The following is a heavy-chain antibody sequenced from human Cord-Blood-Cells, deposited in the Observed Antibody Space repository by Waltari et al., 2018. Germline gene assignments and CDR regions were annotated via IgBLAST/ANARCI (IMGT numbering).Heavy chain of an antibody. CDR2: ISSSSSYI. D-gene: IGHD6-13*01. J-gene: IGHJ4*02. Sequence: EVQLVESGGGLVKPGGSLRLPCSASGFTYRSNSMNWLRPAPGKGLEWVSSISSSSSYIYYADSVKGRFTISRDNAKNSLYLQMNSLRAEDTAVYYCAPSIAAAGIAAENWGQGTLVTVSS. CDR3: APSIAAAGIAAEN. CDR1: GFTYRSNS. V-gene: IGHV3-21*01.